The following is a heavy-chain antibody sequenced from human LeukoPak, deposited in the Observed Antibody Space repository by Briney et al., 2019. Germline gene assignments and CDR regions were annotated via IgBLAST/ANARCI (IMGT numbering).Heavy chain of an antibody. CDR1: GYTLTELS. CDR3: ATDGGSGGYSSGYYPLDY. J-gene: IGHJ4*02. V-gene: IGHV1-24*01. D-gene: IGHD3-22*01. CDR2: FDPEDGET. Sequence: GASVKVSCKVSGYTLTELSMHWVRQAPGKGLEWMGGFDPEDGETIYVQKFQGRVTMTEDTSTDTAYMELSSLRSEDTAVYYCATDGGSGGYSSGYYPLDYWGQGTLVTVSS.